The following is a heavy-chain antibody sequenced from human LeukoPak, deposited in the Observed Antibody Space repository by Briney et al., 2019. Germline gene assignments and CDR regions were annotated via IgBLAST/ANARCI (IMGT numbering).Heavy chain of an antibody. Sequence: ASVKVSCKASGGTFSSYAISWVRQAPGQGLEWMGGIIPIFGTANYAQKFQGRVTITADEYTSTAYMELSSMRSEDTAVYYCARAYSGSYVFDPWGQGTLVTVSS. D-gene: IGHD3-10*01. CDR1: GGTFSSYA. J-gene: IGHJ5*02. CDR3: ARAYSGSYVFDP. CDR2: IIPIFGTA. V-gene: IGHV1-69*13.